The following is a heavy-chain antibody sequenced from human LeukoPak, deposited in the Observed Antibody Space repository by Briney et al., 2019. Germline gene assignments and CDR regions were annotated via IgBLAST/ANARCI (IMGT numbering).Heavy chain of an antibody. Sequence: PGGSLRLSCAASRFTFNTYWMSWVRQAPGKGLEWVANIKQDEREKYYVDSVKGRFTIYRDNAENALYLQMNSLRVEDTAVYYCARAHHYDSSGPGDYWGQGTLVTVSS. D-gene: IGHD3-22*01. CDR3: ARAHHYDSSGPGDY. CDR1: RFTFNTYW. V-gene: IGHV3-7*01. CDR2: IKQDEREK. J-gene: IGHJ4*02.